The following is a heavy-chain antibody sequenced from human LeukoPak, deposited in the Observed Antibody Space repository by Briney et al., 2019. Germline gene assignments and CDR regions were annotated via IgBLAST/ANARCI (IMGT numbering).Heavy chain of an antibody. CDR1: GGSISSGGYS. CDR2: IYHSGST. CDR3: ARARRSSSSGAFDI. V-gene: IGHV4-30-2*01. J-gene: IGHJ3*02. Sequence: SETLSLTCAVSGGSISSGGYSWSWIRQPPGKGLEWIGYIYHSGSTYYNPSLKSRVTISVDRSKNQFSLKLSSVTAADTAVYYCARARRSSSSGAFDIWGQGTMVTVSS. D-gene: IGHD6-13*01.